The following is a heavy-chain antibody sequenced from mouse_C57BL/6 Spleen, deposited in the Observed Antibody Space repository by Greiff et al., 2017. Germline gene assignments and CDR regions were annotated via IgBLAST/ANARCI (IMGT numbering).Heavy chain of an antibody. CDR3: ARDLAGTPYYFDY. J-gene: IGHJ2*01. CDR2: IYPGDGDT. Sequence: QVQLQQSGPELVKPGASVKISCKASGYAFSSSWMNWVKQRPGKGLEWIGRIYPGDGDTNYNGKFKGKATLTADKSSSTAYMQLSSLTSEDSAVYFCARDLAGTPYYFDYWGQGTTLTVSS. V-gene: IGHV1-82*01. D-gene: IGHD4-1*01. CDR1: GYAFSSSW.